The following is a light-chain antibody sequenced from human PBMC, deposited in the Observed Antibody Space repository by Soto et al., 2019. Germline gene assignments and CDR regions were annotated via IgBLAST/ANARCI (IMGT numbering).Light chain of an antibody. V-gene: IGKV3-20*01. CDR2: GAS. Sequence: EIVLTQSPGTLSLSPGERATLSCRASQSVTSTYLAWYQQKPGQPPRLLIYGASNRATGIPDRFSGSGSGTEFTLTISSLQPEDFATYYCQQRHSYPITFGQGTRLEIK. CDR3: QQRHSYPIT. CDR1: QSVTSTY. J-gene: IGKJ5*01.